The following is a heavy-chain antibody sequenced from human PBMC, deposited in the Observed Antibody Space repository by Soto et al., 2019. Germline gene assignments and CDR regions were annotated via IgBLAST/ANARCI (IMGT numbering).Heavy chain of an antibody. D-gene: IGHD1-26*01. V-gene: IGHV3-53*01. CDR2: IYSGGST. CDR1: GFTVSSNY. Sequence: EVQLVESGGGLIQAGGSLRLSCAASGFTVSSNYMSWVRQAPGKGLEWVSVIYSGGSTYYADSVKGRFTISRDSSKNTVYLQINSLGAEDTAVYYCARGFLRVGSTSFDYWGQGTLVTVSS. J-gene: IGHJ4*02. CDR3: ARGFLRVGSTSFDY.